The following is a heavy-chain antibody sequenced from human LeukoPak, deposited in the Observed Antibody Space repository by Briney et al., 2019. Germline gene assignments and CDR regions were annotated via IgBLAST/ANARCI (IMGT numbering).Heavy chain of an antibody. J-gene: IGHJ4*02. CDR3: AKMSYGVAGKPFVDY. Sequence: PGGSQRLSCAASGFTFSSYAMSWVRQAPGEGLEWVSAISGDGTSTYYADSVKGRFTIFRDTSKNILYLQMNSLRAEDTAVYYCAKMSYGVAGKPFVDYWGQGTLVTVSS. CDR2: ISGDGTST. CDR1: GFTFSSYA. D-gene: IGHD6-19*01. V-gene: IGHV3-23*01.